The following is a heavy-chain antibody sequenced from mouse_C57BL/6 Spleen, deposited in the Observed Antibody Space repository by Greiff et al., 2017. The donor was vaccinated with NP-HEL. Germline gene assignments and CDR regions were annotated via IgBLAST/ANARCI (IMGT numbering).Heavy chain of an antibody. J-gene: IGHJ4*01. CDR3: ERKGPYYYGSLYAMDY. CDR1: GYTFTSYW. Sequence: QVQLQQPGAELVKPGASVKLSCKASGYTFTSYWMQWVKQRPGQGLEWIGEIDPSDSYTNYNQKFKGKATLTVDTSSSTAYMQLSSLTSEDSAVYYCERKGPYYYGSLYAMDYWGQGTSVTVSS. D-gene: IGHD1-1*01. CDR2: IDPSDSYT. V-gene: IGHV1-50*01.